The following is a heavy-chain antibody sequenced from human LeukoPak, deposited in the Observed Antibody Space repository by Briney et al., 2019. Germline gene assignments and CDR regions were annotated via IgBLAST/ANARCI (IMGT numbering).Heavy chain of an antibody. Sequence: GRSLRLSCAASGFTFDDYAMHWVRQAPGKGLEWVSSISSSSYIYYADSVKGRFTISRDNAKNSLYLQMNSLRAEDTAVYYCAGELLGGDCYTDWGQGTLVTVSS. CDR1: GFTFDDYA. V-gene: IGHV3-69-1*01. CDR3: AGELLGGDCYTD. CDR2: ISSSSYI. D-gene: IGHD2-21*02. J-gene: IGHJ4*02.